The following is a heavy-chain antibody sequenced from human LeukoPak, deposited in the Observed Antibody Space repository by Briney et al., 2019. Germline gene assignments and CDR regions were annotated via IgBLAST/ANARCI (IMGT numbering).Heavy chain of an antibody. CDR1: GFTFDDYG. J-gene: IGHJ5*02. V-gene: IGHV3-20*04. CDR2: INWNGGST. CDR3: ARDPGYWSSTSCYTNWFDP. D-gene: IGHD2-2*01. Sequence: GGSLRLSCAASGFTFDDYGMSWVRQAPGKGLEWVSGINWNGGSTGYADSVKGRFTISRDNAKNSLYLQMNSLRAEDTALYYCARDPGYWSSTSCYTNWFDPWGQGTQVTVSS.